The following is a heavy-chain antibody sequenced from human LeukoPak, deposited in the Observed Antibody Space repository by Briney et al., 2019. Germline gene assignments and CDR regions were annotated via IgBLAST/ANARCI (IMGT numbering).Heavy chain of an antibody. Sequence: PSETLSLTCAVYGGSFSGYYWSWIRQPPGKGLEWIGNIYYLGATSYNPSLKSGVTISLDTPKNQFSLKLTSVTAADSAIYYCARNYYDDSGSFATYWYFDLWGRGTLVTVSS. D-gene: IGHD3-22*01. CDR3: ARNYYDDSGSFATYWYFDL. CDR2: IYYLGAT. V-gene: IGHV4-59*01. CDR1: GGSFSGYY. J-gene: IGHJ2*01.